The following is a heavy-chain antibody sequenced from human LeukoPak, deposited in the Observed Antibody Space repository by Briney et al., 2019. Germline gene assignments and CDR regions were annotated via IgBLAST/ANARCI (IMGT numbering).Heavy chain of an antibody. D-gene: IGHD6-19*01. CDR2: MNPYTAKT. Sequence: ASVKVSCKASGYSFTTHDVNWVRQAPGQGLEWMGWMNPYTAKTGYAQNFQGRVTITRNTSTSTAYMELSSLRSEDTAVYYCARGRDTSGWYGGMGYWGQGALVTVSS. CDR1: GYSFTTHD. CDR3: ARGRDTSGWYGGMGY. V-gene: IGHV1-8*03. J-gene: IGHJ4*02.